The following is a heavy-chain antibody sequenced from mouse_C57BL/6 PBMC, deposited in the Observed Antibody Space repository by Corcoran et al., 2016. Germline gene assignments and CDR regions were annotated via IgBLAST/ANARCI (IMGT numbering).Heavy chain of an antibody. CDR1: GYTFTDYY. Sequence: EVQLQQSGPELVKPGASVKISCKASGYTFTDYYMNWVKQSHGKSLEWIGDINPNNGGTSYNQKFKGKATLTVDKSSSTAYMELRSLTSEDSAVYYCARSAYGSTHWYFDVWGTGTTVTVSS. J-gene: IGHJ1*03. CDR2: INPNNGGT. D-gene: IGHD1-1*01. V-gene: IGHV1-26*01. CDR3: ARSAYGSTHWYFDV.